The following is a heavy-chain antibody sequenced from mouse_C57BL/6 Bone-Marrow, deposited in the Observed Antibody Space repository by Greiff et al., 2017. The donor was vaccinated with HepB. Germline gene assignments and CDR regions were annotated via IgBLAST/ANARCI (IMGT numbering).Heavy chain of an antibody. J-gene: IGHJ2*01. CDR1: GYTFTDYY. V-gene: IGHV1-26*01. CDR3: ARSVWSRRNFDY. Sequence: VQLQQSGPELVKPGASVKISCKASGYTFTDYYMNWVKQSHGKSLEWIGDINPNNGGTSYNQKFKGKATLTVDKSSSTAYMELRSLTSEDSAVYYCARSVWSRRNFDYWGQGTTLTVSS. CDR2: INPNNGGT. D-gene: IGHD2-2*01.